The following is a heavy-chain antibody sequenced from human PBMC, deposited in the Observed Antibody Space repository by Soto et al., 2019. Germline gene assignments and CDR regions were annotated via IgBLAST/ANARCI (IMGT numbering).Heavy chain of an antibody. CDR1: GDSISNGDYY. Sequence: SETLTLTCTDSGDSISNGDYYWSWIRQPPGRGLEWIGYIDSSGSTYYNPSLKSRLTMSVDMSKNQFSLRLTSVTAADTAVYYCASRYLYWGQGLLVTVSS. D-gene: IGHD3-16*02. J-gene: IGHJ4*02. V-gene: IGHV4-30-4*01. CDR3: ASRYLY. CDR2: IDSSGST.